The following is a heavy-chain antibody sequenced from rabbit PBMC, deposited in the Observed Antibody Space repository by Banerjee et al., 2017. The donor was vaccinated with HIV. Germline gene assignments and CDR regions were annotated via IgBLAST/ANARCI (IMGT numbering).Heavy chain of an antibody. CDR2: IDPVSDKT. CDR1: GFDFSSYG. CDR3: ARGAGYATYDSIYFEL. J-gene: IGHJ4*01. V-gene: IGHV1S47*01. D-gene: IGHD6-1*01. Sequence: QEQLVESGGGLVQPGGSLKLSCKASGFDFSSYGVTWVRQAPGKGLEWIGYIDPVSDKTYYASWVNGRFTISSDNAQNTVDLKMNSLTASDTATYFCARGAGYATYDSIYFELWGPGTLVTVS.